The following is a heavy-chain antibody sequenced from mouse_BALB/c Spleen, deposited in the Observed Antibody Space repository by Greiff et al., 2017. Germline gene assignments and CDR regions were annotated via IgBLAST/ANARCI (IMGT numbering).Heavy chain of an antibody. J-gene: IGHJ1*01. D-gene: IGHD4-1*01. Sequence: VQGVESGAELVRPGVSVKISCKGSGYTFTDYAMHWVKQSHAKSLEWIGVISTYYGDASYNQKFKGKATMTVDKSSSTAYMELARLTSEDSAIYYCARGGGGTWYFDVWGAGTTVTVSS. CDR1: GYTFTDYA. V-gene: IGHV1S137*01. CDR3: ARGGGGTWYFDV. CDR2: ISTYYGDA.